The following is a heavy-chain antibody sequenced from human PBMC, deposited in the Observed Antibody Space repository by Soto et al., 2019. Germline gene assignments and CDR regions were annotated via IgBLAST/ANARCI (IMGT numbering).Heavy chain of an antibody. Sequence: QVQLVQSGAEVKKPGASVKVSCKASGYTFTSYYMHWVRQAPGQGLKWLGIINASGGSTSYAQKFQARVTTTRDTSTSTDYMELSSLRAEDTAWYYCARDEEGDPRGYFDYWGQGTLVTVSS. J-gene: IGHJ4*02. V-gene: IGHV1-46*01. CDR2: INASGGST. CDR1: GYTFTSYY. CDR3: ARDEEGDPRGYFDY. D-gene: IGHD2-21*02.